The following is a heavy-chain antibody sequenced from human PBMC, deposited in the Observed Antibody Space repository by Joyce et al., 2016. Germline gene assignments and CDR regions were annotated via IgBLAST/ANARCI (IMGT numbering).Heavy chain of an antibody. CDR2: ISPLSGTS. J-gene: IGHJ4*02. CDR1: GGSFNRYT. Sequence: QVQLVQSGAEVKKPGSPVKVSCKASGGSFNRYTINWVRQAPGQGLEWMGGISPLSGTSNYEQKFQDRVTITADGLTSTVYMELFSLRSDDTAVYCCARGGGAPGTAARLDYWGQGTLVIVSS. D-gene: IGHD1-7*01. CDR3: ARGGGAPGTAARLDY. V-gene: IGHV1-69*01.